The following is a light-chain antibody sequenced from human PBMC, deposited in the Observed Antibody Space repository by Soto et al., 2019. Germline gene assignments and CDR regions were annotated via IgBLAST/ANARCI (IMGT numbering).Light chain of an antibody. J-gene: IGKJ5*01. CDR2: GAS. CDR1: QSVSNN. V-gene: IGKV3D-15*01. CDR3: QQYNNWPPIT. Sequence: EIVLTQSPGTLSLSPGERATLSCRAIQSVSNNYLAWYQQKPGQAPRLLIYGASNRATGIPARFSGSGSGTEFTLTISSLQSEDFAVYYCQQYNNWPPITFGQGTRLEI.